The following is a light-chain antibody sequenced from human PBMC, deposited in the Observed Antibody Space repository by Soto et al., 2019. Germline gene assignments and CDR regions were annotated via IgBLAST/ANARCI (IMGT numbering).Light chain of an antibody. CDR2: AAS. J-gene: IGKJ5*01. CDR1: QGISSY. Sequence: IQLTQSPSSLSASVVDRVTITCRASQGISSYLAWCQQKPGKAPNLLIYAASTLQSGVPSRFSGSRSGTDFTLTISSLQPEDFATYFCQQLNSYPITFGQGTRLEI. CDR3: QQLNSYPIT. V-gene: IGKV1-9*01.